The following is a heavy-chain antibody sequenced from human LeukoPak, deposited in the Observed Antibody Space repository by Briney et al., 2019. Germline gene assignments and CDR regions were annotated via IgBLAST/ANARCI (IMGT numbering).Heavy chain of an antibody. CDR3: ARCPAVAGGYYFDY. CDR2: IIPILGIA. D-gene: IGHD6-19*01. Sequence: SVKVSCKASGGTFSSYAISWVRQAPGHGVEWMGRIIPILGIANDAQKFQGRVTITADKSTSTAYMELSSLRSEDTAVYYCARCPAVAGGYYFDYWGQGTLVTVSS. J-gene: IGHJ4*02. V-gene: IGHV1-69*04. CDR1: GGTFSSYA.